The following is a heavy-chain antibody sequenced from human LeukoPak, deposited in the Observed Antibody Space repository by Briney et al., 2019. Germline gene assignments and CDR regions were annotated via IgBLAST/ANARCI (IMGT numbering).Heavy chain of an antibody. CDR2: IKQDGSET. D-gene: IGHD5-24*01. V-gene: IGHV3-7*01. CDR3: AKRGEMAKKNPLDY. J-gene: IGHJ4*02. CDR1: GFTFSRHW. Sequence: GGSLRLSCAAYGFTFSRHWMTWVRQAPGKGLEWVANIKQDGSETYYVDSVRGRFTISRDNADNSLHLQMNGLRAEDTAVYYCAKRGEMAKKNPLDYWGQGTLVTVSS.